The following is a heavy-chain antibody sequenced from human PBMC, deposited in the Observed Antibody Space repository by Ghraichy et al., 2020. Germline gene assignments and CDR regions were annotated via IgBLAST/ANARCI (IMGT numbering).Heavy chain of an antibody. V-gene: IGHV3-53*01. Sequence: GGSLRLSCAASGFTVSSNYMSWVRQAPGKGLVWVSVIYSGGSTYYADSVKGRFTISRDNSKNTLYLQMNSLRAEDTAVYYCSKYNWNYRVGLSGADVWGQGTTVTVSS. CDR3: SKYNWNYRVGLSGADV. CDR2: IYSGGST. D-gene: IGHD1-7*01. J-gene: IGHJ6*02. CDR1: GFTVSSNY.